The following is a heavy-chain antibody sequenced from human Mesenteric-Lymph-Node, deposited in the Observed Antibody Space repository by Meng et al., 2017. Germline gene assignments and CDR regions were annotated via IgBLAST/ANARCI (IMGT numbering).Heavy chain of an antibody. D-gene: IGHD2-21*02. J-gene: IGHJ1*01. CDR2: ISAYNGNT. CDR3: ARGSYCGGDCYSPINAEYFQH. CDR1: GYTFTSYG. V-gene: IGHV1-18*01. Sequence: ASVKVSCKASGYTFTSYGISWVRQAPGQGLEWMGWISAYNGNTNYAQKLQGRVTMTTDTSTSTAYMELRSLRSEDTAVYYCARGSYCGGDCYSPINAEYFQHWGQGTLVTVSS.